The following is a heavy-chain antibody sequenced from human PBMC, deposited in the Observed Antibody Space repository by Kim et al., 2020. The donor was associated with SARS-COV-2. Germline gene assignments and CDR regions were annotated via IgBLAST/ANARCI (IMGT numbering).Heavy chain of an antibody. Sequence: GGSLRLSCAASGFTFSSYGMHWVRQAPGKGLEWVAVISYDGSNKYYADSVKGRFTISRDNSKNTLYLQMNSLRAEDTAVYYCAKDGGNSGGFYWGQGTLVTVSS. J-gene: IGHJ4*02. CDR2: ISYDGSNK. V-gene: IGHV3-30*18. CDR3: AKDGGNSGGFY. D-gene: IGHD2-21*02. CDR1: GFTFSSYG.